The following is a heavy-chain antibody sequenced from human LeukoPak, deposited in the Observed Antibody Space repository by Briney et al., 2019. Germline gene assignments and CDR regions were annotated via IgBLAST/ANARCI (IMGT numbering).Heavy chain of an antibody. J-gene: IGHJ4*02. CDR2: INPNSGGT. CDR3: AREKWLRLPSFDY. Sequence: ASVKVSCKASGYACTGYYMHWVRQAPGQGLEWMGWINPNSGGTNYAQKFQGRVTMTRDTSISTAYMELSRLRSDDTAVYYCAREKWLRLPSFDYWGQGTLVTVSS. D-gene: IGHD5-12*01. CDR1: GYACTGYY. V-gene: IGHV1-2*02.